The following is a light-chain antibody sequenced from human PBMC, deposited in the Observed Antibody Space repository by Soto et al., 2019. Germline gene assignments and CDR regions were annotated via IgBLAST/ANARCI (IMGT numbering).Light chain of an antibody. J-gene: IGLJ3*02. CDR2: EAT. CDR1: SSDVGSYNL. Sequence: QSALTQPASVSGSPEQSITISCTGTSSDVGSYNLVSWYQQHPGKAPKVMIYEATKRPSGVSNRFSGSKSGNTASLTISGLQAEDEADYYCCAYSGSATVVFGGGTKLTV. V-gene: IGLV2-23*01. CDR3: CAYSGSATVV.